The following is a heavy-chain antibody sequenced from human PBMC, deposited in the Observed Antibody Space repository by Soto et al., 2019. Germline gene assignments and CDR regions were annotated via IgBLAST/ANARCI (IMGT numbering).Heavy chain of an antibody. D-gene: IGHD3-9*01. CDR3: XHRPAYDISTGYYPFDY. CDR2: IYWDDGK. V-gene: IGHV2-5*02. J-gene: IGHJ4*02. Sequence: SGPTLVNPTPPLTLTCTFSGFSLSTSGVGVAWIRQPPGKALEWLALIYWDDGKRYSPSLKTRLNITKDTSKNQVVLTLTNVEPVDTATYYCXHRPAYDISTGYYPFDYWGQGSLVTVSS. CDR1: GFSLSTSGVG.